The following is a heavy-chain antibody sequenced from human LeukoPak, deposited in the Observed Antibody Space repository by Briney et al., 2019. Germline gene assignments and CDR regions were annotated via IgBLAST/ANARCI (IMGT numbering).Heavy chain of an antibody. V-gene: IGHV3-7*01. CDR3: ARHVNYHRCDY. CDR2: LNPDGSEE. D-gene: IGHD1-7*01. J-gene: IGHJ4*02. Sequence: LNPDGSEEYSSDSMTGRFSISRDTAKNSVYLQMNSLGAEDTAVYYCARHVNYHRCDYWGQGTLVTVSS.